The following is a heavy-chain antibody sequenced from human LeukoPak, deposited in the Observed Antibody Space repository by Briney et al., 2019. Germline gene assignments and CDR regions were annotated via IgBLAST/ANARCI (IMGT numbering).Heavy chain of an antibody. CDR2: INHSGST. Sequence: SETLSLTCAVYGGSFSGYYWSWIRQPPGKGLEWIGEINHSGSTNYNPSLKSRVTISVDTSKNQFSLKLSSVTAADTAVYYCARGRPYFYGYYYDSSGYHTKLYYFDYWGQGTLVTVSS. CDR1: GGSFSGYY. J-gene: IGHJ4*02. V-gene: IGHV4-34*01. CDR3: ARGRPYFYGYYYDSSGYHTKLYYFDY. D-gene: IGHD3-22*01.